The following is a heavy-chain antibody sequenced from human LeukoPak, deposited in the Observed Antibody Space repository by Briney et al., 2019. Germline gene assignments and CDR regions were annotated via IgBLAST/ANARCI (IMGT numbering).Heavy chain of an antibody. Sequence: KPSETLSLTCTVSGGAISSYYWGWIRQPPGKGLEWIGWSYHRGSTSYNPSLKSRVAILVDTSKNQFSLKLSSVTAADTAVYYCARDRELGYWGQGTLVTVSS. CDR1: GGAISSYY. CDR3: ARDRELGY. V-gene: IGHV4-59*01. CDR2: SYHRGST. J-gene: IGHJ4*02. D-gene: IGHD1-1*01.